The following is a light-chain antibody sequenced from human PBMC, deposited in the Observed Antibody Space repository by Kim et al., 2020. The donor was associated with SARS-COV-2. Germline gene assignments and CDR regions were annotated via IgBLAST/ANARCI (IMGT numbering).Light chain of an antibody. CDR2: GAS. CDR1: ETIRSN. J-gene: IGKJ4*01. Sequence: SPGERATLSCRASETIRSNLAWYQQKPGQAPRLLIYGASTRATGIPARFSGRGSGTEFTLTISSLQSEDFAIYYCQEYNDWPPGVTFGGGTKLEI. V-gene: IGKV3-15*01. CDR3: QEYNDWPPGVT.